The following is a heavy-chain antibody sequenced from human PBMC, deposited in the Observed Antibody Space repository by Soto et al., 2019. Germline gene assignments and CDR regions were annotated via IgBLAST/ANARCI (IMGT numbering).Heavy chain of an antibody. Sequence: QVQLVQSGTEVKRPGDSVKVSCKASGYTFTGYYVHWVRQAPGQELEWMGWINPNSGDTYLAQRFQGRVTMNRDTSIGTANMELRGLTSDDTAEYYCAKGGARVAAGTRVYLYNAMDVWGQGTTVTVSS. CDR1: GYTFTGYY. CDR3: AKGGARVAAGTRVYLYNAMDV. J-gene: IGHJ6*02. CDR2: INPNSGDT. V-gene: IGHV1-2*02. D-gene: IGHD6-13*01.